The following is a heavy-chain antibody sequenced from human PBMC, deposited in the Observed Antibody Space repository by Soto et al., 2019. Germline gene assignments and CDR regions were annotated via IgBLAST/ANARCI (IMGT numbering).Heavy chain of an antibody. Sequence: EVQLVESGGGLVQPGESLRLSCAASGFTFSSYWMHWVRQAPGKGLVWVSRINSDGSTRSYADSVKGRFTISRDNANNTLYLQMNNLSAEDTAVYYCARVGTGNWYFDLWGRGTLVTVSS. V-gene: IGHV3-74*01. CDR3: ARVGTGNWYFDL. J-gene: IGHJ2*01. CDR2: INSDGSTR. CDR1: GFTFSSYW.